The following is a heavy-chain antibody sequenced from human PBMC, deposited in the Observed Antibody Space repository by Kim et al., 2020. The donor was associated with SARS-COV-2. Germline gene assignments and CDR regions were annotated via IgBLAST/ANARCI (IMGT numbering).Heavy chain of an antibody. J-gene: IGHJ6*02. CDR1: GFTFSNYW. Sequence: GGSLRLSFAASGFTFSNYWMHWVRQAPGKGLVWVSLISSDGSSTTYAYSVKGRFTISRDNAKNTLYLQMNSLRAEDTAVYYCVRDYGMDVWGQGTTVTVSS. V-gene: IGHV3-74*01. CDR2: ISSDGSST. CDR3: VRDYGMDV.